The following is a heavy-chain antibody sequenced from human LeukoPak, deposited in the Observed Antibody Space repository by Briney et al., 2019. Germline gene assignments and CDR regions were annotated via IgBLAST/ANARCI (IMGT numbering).Heavy chain of an antibody. Sequence: SETLPLTCAVFGGSFSGYYWSWIRQPPGRGLEWIGEINPRGGTNYNPSLKSRVSISVDTSKNQFSLNLRSVTAADTAVYYCVRELAVARAAFDMWGQGTMVTVSS. J-gene: IGHJ3*02. CDR3: VRELAVARAAFDM. D-gene: IGHD6-19*01. CDR2: INPRGGT. V-gene: IGHV4-34*01. CDR1: GGSFSGYY.